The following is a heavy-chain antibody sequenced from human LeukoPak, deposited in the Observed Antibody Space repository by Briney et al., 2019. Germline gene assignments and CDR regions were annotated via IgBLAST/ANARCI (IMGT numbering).Heavy chain of an antibody. CDR2: IWYDGSNK. CDR3: ARVELAAAGTHYYYYGMDV. J-gene: IGHJ6*02. CDR1: GFTFSSYD. D-gene: IGHD6-13*01. Sequence: GGSLRLSCAASGFTFSSYDMHWVRQAPGKGLEWVAVIWYDGSNKYYADSVKGRFTISRDNSKNTLYLQMNSLRAEDTAVYYCARVELAAAGTHYYYYGMDVWGQGTTVTVSS. V-gene: IGHV3-33*01.